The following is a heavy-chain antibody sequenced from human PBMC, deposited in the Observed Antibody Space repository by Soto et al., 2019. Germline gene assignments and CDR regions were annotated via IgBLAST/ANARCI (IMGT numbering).Heavy chain of an antibody. CDR1: GVSFSGYY. CDR3: ARDGFLKAPNTMVRGVITDYYGMDV. J-gene: IGHJ6*02. CDR2: INHSGST. Sequence: SETLSLTCAGYGVSFSGYYWSWIRQPPGKGLEWIGDINHSGSTNYNPSLKSRVTISVDTSKNQFSLKLSSVTAADTAVYYCARDGFLKAPNTMVRGVITDYYGMDVWGQGTTVT. D-gene: IGHD3-10*01. V-gene: IGHV4-34*01.